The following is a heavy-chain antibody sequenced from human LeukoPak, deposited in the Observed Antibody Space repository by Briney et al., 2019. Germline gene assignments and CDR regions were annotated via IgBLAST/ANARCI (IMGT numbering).Heavy chain of an antibody. CDR3: ASSNPNYYDSSGLDY. J-gene: IGHJ4*02. D-gene: IGHD3-22*01. CDR2: ISAYNGNT. Sequence: ASVKVSCKASGYTFTSYGISWVRQAPGQGLEWMGWISAYNGNTNYAQKLQGRVTMTTDTSTSTAYMELRSLRSDDTAVYYCASSNPNYYDSSGLDYWGQGTLVTVSS. V-gene: IGHV1-18*01. CDR1: GYTFTSYG.